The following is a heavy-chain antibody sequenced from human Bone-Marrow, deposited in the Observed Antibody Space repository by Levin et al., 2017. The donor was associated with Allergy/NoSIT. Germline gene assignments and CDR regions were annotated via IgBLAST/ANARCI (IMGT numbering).Heavy chain of an antibody. Sequence: SQTLSLTCTVSGGSIPSYYWSWVRQVPGKGLEWIGYIYSSGSTNYNPSLKSRVTISVDTSKNEFSLKMISVTAADTAVYYCTREVVEGSGFEYWGQGTLVTVSS. J-gene: IGHJ4*02. V-gene: IGHV4-59*01. CDR3: TREVVEGSGFEY. CDR2: IYSSGST. CDR1: GGSIPSYY. D-gene: IGHD2-15*01.